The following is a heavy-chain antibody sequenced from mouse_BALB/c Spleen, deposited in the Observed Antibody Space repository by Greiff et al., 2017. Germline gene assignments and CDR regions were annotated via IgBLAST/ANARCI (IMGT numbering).Heavy chain of an antibody. D-gene: IGHD2-14*01. V-gene: IGHV1-87*01. CDR1: GYTFTSYW. J-gene: IGHJ4*01. Sequence: QVQLQQSGAELARPGASVKLSCKASGYTFTSYWMQWVKQRPGQGLEWIGAIYPGDGDTRYTQKFKGKATLTADKSSSTAYMQLSSLASEDSAVYYCARGYDADYWGQGTSVTVSA. CDR2: IYPGDGDT. CDR3: ARGYDADY.